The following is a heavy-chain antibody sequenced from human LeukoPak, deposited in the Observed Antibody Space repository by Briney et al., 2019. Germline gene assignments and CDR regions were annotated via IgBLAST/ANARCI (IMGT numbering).Heavy chain of an antibody. J-gene: IGHJ4*02. D-gene: IGHD6-19*01. CDR1: GFSFSSFE. CDR3: ARSYSSGWYEIWDY. Sequence: QPGGSLRLSCAASGFSFSSFEMNWVRQAPGKGLEWVSYISSSGSTTYYADSVKGRFTISRDNAKNSLYLQMNSLRAEDTAVYYCARSYSSGWYEIWDYWGQGTLVTVSS. V-gene: IGHV3-48*03. CDR2: ISSSGSTT.